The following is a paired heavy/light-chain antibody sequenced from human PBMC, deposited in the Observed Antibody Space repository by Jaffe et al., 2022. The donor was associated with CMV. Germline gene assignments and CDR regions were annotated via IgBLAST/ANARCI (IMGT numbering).Light chain of an antibody. CDR3: QQYYSFPLT. CDR2: AAS. J-gene: IGKJ3*01. Sequence: VIWMTQSPSLLSASTGDRVTISCRMSQGISSYLAWYQQKPGKAPELLIYAASTLQSGVPSRFSGSGSGTDFTLTISCLQSEDFATYYCQQYYSFPLTFGPGTKVDIK. V-gene: IGKV1D-8*01. CDR1: QGISSY.
Heavy chain of an antibody. Sequence: QVQLVQSGAEVKKPGASVKVSCKASGYTFTSYAMHWVRQAPGQRLEWMGWINAGNGNTKYSQKFQGRVTITRDTSASTAYMELSSLRSEDTAVYYCARVNLYYYDSSGYTFDYWGQGTLVTVSS. CDR1: GYTFTSYA. CDR3: ARVNLYYYDSSGYTFDY. CDR2: INAGNGNT. D-gene: IGHD3-22*01. V-gene: IGHV1-3*01. J-gene: IGHJ4*02.